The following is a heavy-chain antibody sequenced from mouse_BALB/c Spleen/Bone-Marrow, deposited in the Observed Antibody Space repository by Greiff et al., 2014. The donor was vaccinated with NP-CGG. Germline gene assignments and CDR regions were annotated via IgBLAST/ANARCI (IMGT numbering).Heavy chain of an antibody. J-gene: IGHJ2*01. V-gene: IGHV1-18*01. CDR1: GYTFTEYT. Sequence: VQLQQSGPDLVKPGASVKISCKTSGYTFTEYTMHWVKQSHVKSLEWIGGINPNNGGTSYSQKFKGKATWTVDKSSSTAHMELRSLTSEDSAVYYCARGWLLRHYFDYWGQGTTLTVSS. CDR2: INPNNGGT. D-gene: IGHD2-3*01. CDR3: ARGWLLRHYFDY.